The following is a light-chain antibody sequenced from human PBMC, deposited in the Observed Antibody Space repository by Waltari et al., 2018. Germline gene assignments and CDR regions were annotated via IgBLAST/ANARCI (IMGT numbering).Light chain of an antibody. CDR2: WAS. CDR1: QSVLYNSNSKNY. Sequence: DIVMTQSPDSLALSLGERATIKCKSSQSVLYNSNSKNYLAWYQQKPGQPPKLLISWASTRESGVPDRCSGSGSGTDFTLIISNLQAEDVAVYYCQQYYNIPRTFGQGTKLEI. J-gene: IGKJ2*01. CDR3: QQYYNIPRT. V-gene: IGKV4-1*01.